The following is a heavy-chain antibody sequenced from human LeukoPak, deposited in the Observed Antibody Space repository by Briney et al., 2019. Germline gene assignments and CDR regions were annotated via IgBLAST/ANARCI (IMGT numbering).Heavy chain of an antibody. D-gene: IGHD6-19*01. J-gene: IGHJ4*02. Sequence: ASVKVSCKASGGTFSSYAISWVRQAPGQGLEWMGGIIPIFGTANYAQKFQGRVTITADESTSTAYMELSSLRSEDTAVYYCARDSSGYSSGWYPDYWGQGTLVTVSS. CDR1: GGTFSSYA. CDR2: IIPIFGTA. CDR3: ARDSSGYSSGWYPDY. V-gene: IGHV1-69*01.